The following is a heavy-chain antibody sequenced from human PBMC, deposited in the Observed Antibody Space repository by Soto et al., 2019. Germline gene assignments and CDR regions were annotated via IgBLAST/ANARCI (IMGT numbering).Heavy chain of an antibody. CDR1: GGTFSSYA. CDR3: AKRVKPVLRFLEWANYGMDV. V-gene: IGHV1-69*01. Sequence: QVQLVQSGAEVKKPGSSVKVSCKASGGTFSSYAISWVRQAPGQGLEWMGGIIPIFGTANYAQKFQGRVTITADESTSTAYMVLSSLRSEDTAVYYCAKRVKPVLRFLEWANYGMDVWGQGTTVTVSS. D-gene: IGHD3-3*01. J-gene: IGHJ6*02. CDR2: IIPIFGTA.